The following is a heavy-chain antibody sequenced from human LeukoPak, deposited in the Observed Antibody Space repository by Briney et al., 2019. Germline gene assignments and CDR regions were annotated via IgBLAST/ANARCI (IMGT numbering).Heavy chain of an antibody. D-gene: IGHD5-12*01. J-gene: IGHJ4*02. CDR2: INHSGST. CDR3: ASKAGYSGYDY. CDR1: GGSFSGYY. Sequence: PSETLSLTCAVYGGSFSGYYWSWIRQPPGKGLEWIGEINHSGSTNYNPSLKSRVTISVDTSKNQYSLKLSSVTAADTAVYYCASKAGYSGYDYWGQGTLVTVSS. V-gene: IGHV4-34*01.